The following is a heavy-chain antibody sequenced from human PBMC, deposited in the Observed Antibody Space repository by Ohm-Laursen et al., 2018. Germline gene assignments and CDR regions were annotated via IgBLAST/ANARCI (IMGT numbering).Heavy chain of an antibody. V-gene: IGHV3-33*01. D-gene: IGHD6-13*01. J-gene: IGHJ4*02. CDR1: GFTFSSYG. CDR2: IWYDGSNK. CDR3: ARVNINGYSSSWYMGDLRNYFYY. Sequence: SLRLSCAASGFTFSSYGMHWVRQAPGKGLEWVAVIWYDGSNKYYADSVKGRFTISRDNSKNTLYLQMNSLRAEDTAVYYCARVNINGYSSSWYMGDLRNYFYYWGQGTLVTVSS.